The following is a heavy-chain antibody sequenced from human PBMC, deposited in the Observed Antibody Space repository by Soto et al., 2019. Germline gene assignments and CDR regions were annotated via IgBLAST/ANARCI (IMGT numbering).Heavy chain of an antibody. V-gene: IGHV1-8*01. CDR1: GYTFTSYD. D-gene: IGHD4-4*01. Sequence: ASVKVSCKASGYTFTSYDINWVRQATGQGLEWMGWMNPNSGNTGYAQKFQGRVTMTRNTSISTAYMELSSLRSEDTAVYYCARATGVTTEINDAFDIWGQGTMVTVSS. CDR3: ARATGVTTEINDAFDI. CDR2: MNPNSGNT. J-gene: IGHJ3*02.